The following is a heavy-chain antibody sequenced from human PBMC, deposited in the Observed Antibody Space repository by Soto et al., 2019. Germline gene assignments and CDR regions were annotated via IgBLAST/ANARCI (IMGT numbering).Heavy chain of an antibody. CDR3: ARRDYDFWSGSYYYYMDV. J-gene: IGHJ6*03. CDR2: MNPNSGNT. CDR1: GYTFTSYD. D-gene: IGHD3-3*01. V-gene: IGHV1-8*01. Sequence: GASVKVSCKASGYTFTSYDINWVRQATGQGLEWMGWMNPNSGNTGYAQKFQGRVTMTRNTSISTAYMELSSLRSEDTAVYYCARRDYDFWSGSYYYYMDVWGKGTTVTVSS.